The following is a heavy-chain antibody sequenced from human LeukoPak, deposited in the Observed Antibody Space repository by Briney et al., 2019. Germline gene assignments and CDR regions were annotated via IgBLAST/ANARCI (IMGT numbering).Heavy chain of an antibody. V-gene: IGHV1-69*13. D-gene: IGHD1-1*01. J-gene: IGHJ3*02. CDR3: AAQRGDAFDI. CDR2: IIPIFGTA. CDR1: GGTFSSYA. Sequence: VASVKASCKASGGTFSSYAISWVRQAPGQGLEWMGGIIPIFGTANYAQKFQGRVTITADESTSTAYMELSSLRSEDTAVYYCAAQRGDAFDIWGQGTMVTVSS.